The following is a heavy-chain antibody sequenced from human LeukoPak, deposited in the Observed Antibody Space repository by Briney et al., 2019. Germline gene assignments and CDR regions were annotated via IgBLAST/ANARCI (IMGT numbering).Heavy chain of an antibody. V-gene: IGHV3-7*03. Sequence: VGSLRLSCAATGFTFSSYWMTWVRQAPGKGLEWVANIKEDGSEKYYVDSVKGRITISRDNAKNSLYLQMNSLRAEDTAAYYCARAGYSSGWYRGKYYYYGMDVWGQGTTVTVSS. CDR3: ARAGYSSGWYRGKYYYYGMDV. CDR2: IKEDGSEK. D-gene: IGHD6-19*01. CDR1: GFTFSSYW. J-gene: IGHJ6*02.